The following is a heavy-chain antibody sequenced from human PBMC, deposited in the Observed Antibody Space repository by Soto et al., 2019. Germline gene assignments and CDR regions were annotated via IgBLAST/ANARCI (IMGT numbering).Heavy chain of an antibody. CDR3: ARGGGYSSSPSNYDY. D-gene: IGHD6-6*01. CDR2: ISYDGSNK. J-gene: IGHJ4*02. Sequence: QVQLVESGGGVVQPGRSLRLSCAASGFTFSSYAMHWVRQAPGKGLEWVAVISYDGSNKYYADSVKGRFTISRDNSKNTLYLQMNSLRAEDTAVYYCARGGGYSSSPSNYDYWGQGTLVTVSS. V-gene: IGHV3-30-3*01. CDR1: GFTFSSYA.